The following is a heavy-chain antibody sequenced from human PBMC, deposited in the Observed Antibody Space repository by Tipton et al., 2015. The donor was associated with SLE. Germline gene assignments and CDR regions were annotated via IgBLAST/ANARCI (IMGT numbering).Heavy chain of an antibody. V-gene: IGHV4-59*11. CDR3: ARVVRGCSGGSCYWDAFDI. D-gene: IGHD2-15*01. Sequence: TLSLTCTVSGGSISSHYWSWIRQPPGKGLEWIGYIYYSGSTNYNPSLKSRVTISVDTSKNQFSLKLSSVTAADTAVYYCARVVRGCSGGSCYWDAFDIRGQGTMVTVSS. J-gene: IGHJ3*02. CDR1: GGSISSHY. CDR2: IYYSGST.